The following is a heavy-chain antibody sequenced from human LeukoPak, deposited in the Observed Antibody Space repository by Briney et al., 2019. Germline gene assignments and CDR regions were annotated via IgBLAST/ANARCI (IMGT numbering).Heavy chain of an antibody. J-gene: IGHJ6*04. Sequence: PGGSLRLSCAASGFTYTNYEMNWVRQAPGKGLEWVSYISSSGSTIYYADSVKGRFTISRDNAKNSLYLQMNSLRVEDTAVYYCAELGITMIGGVWGKGTTVTISS. D-gene: IGHD3-10*02. CDR1: GFTYTNYE. V-gene: IGHV3-48*03. CDR2: ISSSGSTI. CDR3: AELGITMIGGV.